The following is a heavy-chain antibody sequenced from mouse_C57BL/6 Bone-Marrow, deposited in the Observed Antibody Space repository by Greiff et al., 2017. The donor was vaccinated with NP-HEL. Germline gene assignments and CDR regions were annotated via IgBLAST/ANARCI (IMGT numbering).Heavy chain of an antibody. CDR2: ISNGGGST. J-gene: IGHJ4*01. D-gene: IGHD2-3*01. CDR3: ARDRDGYYDYAMDY. V-gene: IGHV5-12*01. CDR1: GFTFSDYY. Sequence: EVKVEESGGGLVQPGGSLTLSCAASGFTFSDYYMYWVRQTPEKRLEWVAYISNGGGSTYYPDNVKVRFTISRDNAKNTLYLQKSRLKSEDTAVYYGARDRDGYYDYAMDYWGQGTSVTVSS.